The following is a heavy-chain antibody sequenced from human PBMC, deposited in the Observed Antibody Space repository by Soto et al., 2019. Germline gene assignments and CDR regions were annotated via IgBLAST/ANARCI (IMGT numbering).Heavy chain of an antibody. J-gene: IGHJ6*02. Sequence: GASVKVSCKASGYTFTSYGISWVRQAPGQGLEWMGWISAYNGNTNYAQKLQGRVTMTTDTSTSTAYMELRSLRSDDTAVYYCAKSGAAMNHYYGMDVWGQGTTVTVSS. CDR1: GYTFTSYG. CDR3: AKSGAAMNHYYGMDV. CDR2: ISAYNGNT. D-gene: IGHD2-2*01. V-gene: IGHV1-18*01.